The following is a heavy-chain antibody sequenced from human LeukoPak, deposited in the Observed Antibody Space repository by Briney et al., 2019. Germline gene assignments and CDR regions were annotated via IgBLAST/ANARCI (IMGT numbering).Heavy chain of an antibody. CDR2: IIPVFGTA. J-gene: IGHJ3*02. D-gene: IGHD2-15*01. CDR3: ARDRVVGLGIDNAFDI. V-gene: IGHV1-69*13. Sequence: SVKVSCKASGGTFSTYAISWVRQAPGQGLEWMGGIIPVFGTANYAQKFQGRVTITADESTSTAYMELSSLRSEDTAVFYCARDRVVGLGIDNAFDIWGRGTMVTVSS. CDR1: GGTFSTYA.